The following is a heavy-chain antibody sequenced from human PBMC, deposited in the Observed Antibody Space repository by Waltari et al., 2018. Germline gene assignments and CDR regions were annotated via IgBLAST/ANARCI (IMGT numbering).Heavy chain of an antibody. Sequence: EVQRLESGGGLVQTGGSLRLPCAASGFTFSSYAMRWVRQAPGKGLEWVSAISGSGGSTYYADSVKGRFTISRDNSKNTLYLQMNSLRAEDTAVYYCAKVSSYGTFDYWGQGTLVTVSS. CDR2: ISGSGGST. D-gene: IGHD5-18*01. CDR1: GFTFSSYA. CDR3: AKVSSYGTFDY. J-gene: IGHJ4*02. V-gene: IGHV3-23*01.